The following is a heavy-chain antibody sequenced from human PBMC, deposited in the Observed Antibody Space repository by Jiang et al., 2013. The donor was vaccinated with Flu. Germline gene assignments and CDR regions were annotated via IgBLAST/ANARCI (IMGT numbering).Heavy chain of an antibody. V-gene: IGHV3-30*02. Sequence: VQLLESGGGVVQPGGSLRLSCAASGFTFSYFRMHWVRQSPGKGLEWVTSLWHDGSNEFYADSVRGRFTISRDNSRNTLYLQMNSLRPEDTAVYYCATLRGSSYDTYLADYWGQGIQVTVSS. CDR3: ATLRGSSYDTYLADY. J-gene: IGHJ4*02. CDR2: LWHDGSNE. D-gene: IGHD3-9*01. CDR1: GFTFSYFR.